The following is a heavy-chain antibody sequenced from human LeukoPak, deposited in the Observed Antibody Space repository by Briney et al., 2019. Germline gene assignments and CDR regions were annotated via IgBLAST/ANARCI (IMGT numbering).Heavy chain of an antibody. D-gene: IGHD3-22*01. Sequence: SETLSLTCTVSGGSISSYYWSWIRQPPGKGLEWIGYIYYRGSTNYNPSLKSRVTISVDTSKNQFSLKLSSVTAADTAVYYCARVPVFVGGYYYSNWFDPWGQGTLVTVSS. J-gene: IGHJ5*02. CDR3: ARVPVFVGGYYYSNWFDP. CDR1: GGSISSYY. V-gene: IGHV4-59*01. CDR2: IYYRGST.